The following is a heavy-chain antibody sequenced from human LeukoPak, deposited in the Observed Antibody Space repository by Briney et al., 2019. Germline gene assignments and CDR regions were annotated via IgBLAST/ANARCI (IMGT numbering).Heavy chain of an antibody. Sequence: SETLSLTCAVSDDSFSSHYWTWIRQPPGKGLEWIGYISYIGSTNYNPSLKSRVTISIDTSKNQFSLKLSSVAAADTAVYYCARDLVTVTKGFDIWGQGTMVSVSS. D-gene: IGHD4-17*01. CDR3: ARDLVTVTKGFDI. CDR1: DDSFSSHY. J-gene: IGHJ3*02. CDR2: ISYIGST. V-gene: IGHV4-59*11.